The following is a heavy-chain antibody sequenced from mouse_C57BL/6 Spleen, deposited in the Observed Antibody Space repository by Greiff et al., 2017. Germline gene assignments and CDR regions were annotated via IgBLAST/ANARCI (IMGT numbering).Heavy chain of an antibody. D-gene: IGHD1-1*01. CDR3: APDYGSSYDYAMDY. V-gene: IGHV14-2*01. J-gene: IGHJ4*01. CDR2: IDPEDGET. CDR1: GFNIKDYY. Sequence: VQLQQSGAELVKPGASVKLSCTASGFNIKDYYMPWVKQRTEQGLEWIGRIDPEDGETKYAPKFQGKATITADTSSNTAYLQLSSLTSEDTAIYYCAPDYGSSYDYAMDYWGQGTSVTVSS.